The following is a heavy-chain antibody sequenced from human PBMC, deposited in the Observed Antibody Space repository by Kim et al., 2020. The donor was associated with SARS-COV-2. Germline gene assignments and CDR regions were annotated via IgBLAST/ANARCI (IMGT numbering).Heavy chain of an antibody. CDR2: ISYDGSKN. J-gene: IGHJ4*01. CDR3: ARSKGEVNHLYEPGSYF. Sequence: GGSLRLSCEASGLNFNDYAFQWVRQAPGEGLAWVGVISYDGSKNYYADSVQGRFAVSRDNSKNTLYLQMNSLRPDDTAIYYCARSKGEVNHLYEPGSYF. D-gene: IGHD3-10*01. V-gene: IGHV3-30*09. CDR1: GLNFNDYA.